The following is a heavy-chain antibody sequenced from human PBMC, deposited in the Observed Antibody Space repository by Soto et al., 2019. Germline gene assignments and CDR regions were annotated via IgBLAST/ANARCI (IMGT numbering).Heavy chain of an antibody. CDR2: IIPIFDTT. D-gene: IGHD4-17*01. J-gene: IGHJ4*02. CDR1: GGTFSSYT. CDR3: AGAEDCGDVERWPRGHYFEY. Sequence: QVQLVQSGAEVKKPGSSVKVSCKASGGTFSSYTLNWVRQAPGQGLEWMGGIIPIFDTTNYAQKFQGRVTITADESTSTVYMELSNLRSEDKAVYYCAGAEDCGDVERWPRGHYFEYWGQGTLITVSA. V-gene: IGHV1-69*01.